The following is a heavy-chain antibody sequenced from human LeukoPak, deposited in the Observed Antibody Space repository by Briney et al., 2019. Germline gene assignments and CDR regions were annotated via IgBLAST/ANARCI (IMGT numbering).Heavy chain of an antibody. J-gene: IGHJ4*02. Sequence: EASVKVSCKASGNSISNYAVSWVRQAPGQGFEWMGGIIPIFGTANYAQKFQGRVTITADESTSTAYMELSSLRSEDTAVYYCAGGNDYLDYWGQGTLVTVSS. V-gene: IGHV1-69*13. D-gene: IGHD4/OR15-4a*01. CDR1: GNSISNYA. CDR2: IIPIFGTA. CDR3: AGGNDYLDY.